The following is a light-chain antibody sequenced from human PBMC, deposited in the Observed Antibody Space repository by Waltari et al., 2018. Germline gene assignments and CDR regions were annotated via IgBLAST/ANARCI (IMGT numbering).Light chain of an antibody. V-gene: IGKV1-39*01. J-gene: IGKJ2*01. CDR3: QQSYTTPYT. Sequence: DIQVTQAPSSLSASVAAMVTITCRASQSITSHLNWYQQQTGKAPKLLIYTASSLQSGVPSRFSGSGSGTHFTLTISSLQPEDFATYYCQQSYTTPYTFGQGTKLEIK. CDR1: QSITSH. CDR2: TAS.